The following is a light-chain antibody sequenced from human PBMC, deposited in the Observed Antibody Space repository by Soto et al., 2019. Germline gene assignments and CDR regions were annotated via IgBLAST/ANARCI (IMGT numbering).Light chain of an antibody. CDR2: GAS. J-gene: IGKJ1*01. CDR3: QQYGSSPWT. CDR1: QSVSSSY. V-gene: IGKV3-20*01. Sequence: EIVLTQSPGTLSLSPGERATLYCRASQSVSSSYLAWCQQKPGQAPRLLIYGASSRATGIPDRFSGSGSGTDFTLNISRLEPEDFAVYYCQQYGSSPWTFGQGTKVEIK.